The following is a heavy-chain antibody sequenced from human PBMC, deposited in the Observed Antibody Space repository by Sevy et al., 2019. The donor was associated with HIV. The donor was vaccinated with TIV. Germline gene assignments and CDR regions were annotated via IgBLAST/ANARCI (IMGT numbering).Heavy chain of an antibody. Sequence: EGSLRLSCAASGFTFTNYAMSWVRQAPGKGLQWVSSITGSGGSTYYADSVKGRFTISRDNSKKTLYLQMTRLRPEDTAIYYCANGGYYFDSWGQGTLVTVSS. CDR2: ITGSGGST. V-gene: IGHV3-23*01. CDR3: ANGGYYFDS. D-gene: IGHD3-16*01. CDR1: GFTFTNYA. J-gene: IGHJ4*02.